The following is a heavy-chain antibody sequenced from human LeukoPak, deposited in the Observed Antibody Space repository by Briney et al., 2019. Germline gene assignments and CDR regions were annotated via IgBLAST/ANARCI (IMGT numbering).Heavy chain of an antibody. V-gene: IGHV4-39*07. D-gene: IGHD2-15*01. CDR1: GGSISSSSYY. CDR2: IYYSGST. Sequence: PSETLSLTCTVSGGSISSSSYYWGWIRQPPGKGLEWIGSIYYSGSTYYNPSLKSRVTISVDTSKNQFSLKLSSVTAADTAVYYCARDLRYCSGGSCYGDAFDMWGQGTMVTVPS. J-gene: IGHJ3*02. CDR3: ARDLRYCSGGSCYGDAFDM.